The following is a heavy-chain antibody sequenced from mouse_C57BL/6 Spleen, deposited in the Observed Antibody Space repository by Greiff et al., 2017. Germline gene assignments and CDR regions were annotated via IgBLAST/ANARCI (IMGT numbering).Heavy chain of an antibody. CDR2: IDPSDSYP. V-gene: IGHV1-50*01. CDR3: ARSRGDY. J-gene: IGHJ2*01. Sequence: QVQLQQPGAELVKPGASVKLSCKASGYTFTSYWMQWVKQRPGQGLEWIGEIDPSDSYPNYNQKFKGKATLTVDTSASTAYMQLSSLTSEDSAGYYCARSRGDYGGQGTTLTVSS. CDR1: GYTFTSYW.